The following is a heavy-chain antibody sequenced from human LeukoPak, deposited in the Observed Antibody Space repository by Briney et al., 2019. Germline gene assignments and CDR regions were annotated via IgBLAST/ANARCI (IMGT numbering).Heavy chain of an antibody. D-gene: IGHD3-9*01. CDR1: GFTFNSYR. CDR3: ARDHDWAFDL. CDR2: INHNAEMI. V-gene: IGHV3-48*02. Sequence: GGSLRLSCAASGFTFNSYRMNWVRQAPGKGLEWIAYINHNAEMIFYPDFVKGRFTISRDNAKSSLYLQMNALRYEDTAIYYCARDHDWAFDLWGQGTLVTVSS. J-gene: IGHJ4*02.